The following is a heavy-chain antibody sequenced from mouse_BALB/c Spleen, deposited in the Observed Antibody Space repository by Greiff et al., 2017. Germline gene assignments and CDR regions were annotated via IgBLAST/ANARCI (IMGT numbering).Heavy chain of an antibody. J-gene: IGHJ3*01. CDR1: GFNIKDTY. Sequence: EVKLMESGAELVKPGASVKLSCTASGFNIKDTYMHWVKQRPEQGLEWIGRIDPANGNTKYDPKFQGKATITADTSSNTAYLQLSSLTSEDTAVYYCASGPPYPAWFAYWGQGTLVTVSA. CDR2: IDPANGNT. CDR3: ASGPPYPAWFAY. D-gene: IGHD2-10*01. V-gene: IGHV14-3*02.